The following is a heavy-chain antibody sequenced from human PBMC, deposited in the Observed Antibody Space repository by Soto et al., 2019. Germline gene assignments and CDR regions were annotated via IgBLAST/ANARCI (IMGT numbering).Heavy chain of an antibody. CDR2: ISSSSSYI. CDR3: ARDKSGVTAMVGGFRDVLDI. J-gene: IGHJ3*02. V-gene: IGHV3-21*01. CDR1: GFTFSSYS. Sequence: GGSLRLSCAASGFTFSSYSMNWVRQAPGKGLEWVSSISSSSSYIYYADLVKGRFTISRDNAKNSLYLQMNSLRAEDTAVYYCARDKSGVTAMVGGFRDVLDIWGQGTLVIVAS. D-gene: IGHD5-18*01.